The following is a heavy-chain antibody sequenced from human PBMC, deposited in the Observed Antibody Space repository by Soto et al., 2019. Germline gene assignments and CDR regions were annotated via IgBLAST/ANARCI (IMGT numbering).Heavy chain of an antibody. CDR2: IIPIFGTV. CDR3: AGGGQVATILAWFDF. V-gene: IGHV1-69*01. J-gene: IGHJ5*01. CDR1: GGTFSSYA. Sequence: QVQLVQSGAEVKKPGSSVKVSCKASGGTFSSYAISWVRQAPGQGLEWMGGIIPIFGTVNYAQKFQGRVRITVDEATSKGYRELGSLRSEDTSVYYCAGGGQVATILAWFDFWGQGTLVTVSS. D-gene: IGHD5-12*01.